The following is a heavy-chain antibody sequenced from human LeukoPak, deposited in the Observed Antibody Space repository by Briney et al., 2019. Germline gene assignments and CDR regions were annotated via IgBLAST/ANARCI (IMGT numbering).Heavy chain of an antibody. CDR2: IKQDGTEK. CDR1: GFTFSRYW. Sequence: GGSLRLSCAASGFTFSRYWMSWVRQAPGEGLEWVANIKQDGTEKYYMDSVKGRFSISRDNAKNSLYLQMNALRAEDTAVYYCARVVTMIVVVYSHWFDPWGQGTLVTVSS. J-gene: IGHJ5*02. D-gene: IGHD3-22*01. V-gene: IGHV3-7*02. CDR3: ARVVTMIVVVYSHWFDP.